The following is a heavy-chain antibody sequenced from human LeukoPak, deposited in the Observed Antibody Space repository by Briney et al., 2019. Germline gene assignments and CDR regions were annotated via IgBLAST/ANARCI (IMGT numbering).Heavy chain of an antibody. CDR2: IYHGGST. D-gene: IGHD2-2*01. CDR3: ARDGAGYCSSTSCRAGVDY. CDR1: GYSISSGYC. V-gene: IGHV4-38-2*02. J-gene: IGHJ4*02. Sequence: SETLSLTCIVSGYSISSGYCWGWIRQPPGKGLEWIGSIYHGGSTYYSPSLKSRVTISVDTSKNQFSLKLSSVTAADTAVYFCARDGAGYCSSTSCRAGVDYWGQGTLVTVSS.